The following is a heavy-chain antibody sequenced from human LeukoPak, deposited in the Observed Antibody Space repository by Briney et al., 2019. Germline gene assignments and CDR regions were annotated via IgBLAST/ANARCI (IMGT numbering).Heavy chain of an antibody. V-gene: IGHV3-23*01. J-gene: IGHJ4*02. Sequence: GGSLRLSCAASGFTFSSYGMSWVRQAPGKGLDWVSGISGSGGSTYYADSVKGRFTISKDNSKNTLYLQINNVRAEDTAVYYCAKDGTHTNSYYDYWGQGTLVTVSS. CDR1: GFTFSSYG. D-gene: IGHD2-2*01. CDR3: AKDGTHTNSYYDY. CDR2: ISGSGGST.